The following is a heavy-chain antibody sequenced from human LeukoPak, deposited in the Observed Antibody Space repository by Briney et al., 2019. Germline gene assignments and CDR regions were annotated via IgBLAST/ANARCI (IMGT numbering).Heavy chain of an antibody. V-gene: IGHV5-51*01. CDR2: IYPGDSDT. CDR3: ARLPYCGGDCFPNWFDP. D-gene: IGHD2-21*02. J-gene: IGHJ5*02. Sequence: KDGESLKISCTVSGYSFTSYWIGWVRQMPGEGLEWMGVIYPGDSDTRYSPSFQGQVTISADKSINTAYLQLRSLKASDTALYYCARLPYCGGDCFPNWFDPWGQGTLVTVSS. CDR1: GYSFTSYW.